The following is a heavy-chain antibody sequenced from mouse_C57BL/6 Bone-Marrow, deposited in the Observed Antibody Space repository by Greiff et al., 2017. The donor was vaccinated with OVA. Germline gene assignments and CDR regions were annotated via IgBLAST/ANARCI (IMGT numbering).Heavy chain of an antibody. D-gene: IGHD1-1*01. Sequence: QVHVKQSGAELVRPGTSVKMSCKASGYTFTNYWIGWAKQRPGHGLEWIGDIYPGGGYTNYNEKFKGKATLTADKSSSTAYMQFISLTSEDSAIYYCAYYYGSSLVFAYWGQGTLVTVSA. CDR2: IYPGGGYT. V-gene: IGHV1-63*01. J-gene: IGHJ3*01. CDR1: GYTFTNYW. CDR3: AYYYGSSLVFAY.